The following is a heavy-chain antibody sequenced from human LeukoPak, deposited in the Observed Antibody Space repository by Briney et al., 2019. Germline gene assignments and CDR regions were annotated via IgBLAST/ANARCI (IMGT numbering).Heavy chain of an antibody. V-gene: IGHV3-30-3*01. Sequence: GGSLRLSCAASGFTFSSYAMPWVRQAPGKGLEWVAVISYDGSNKYYADSVKGRFTISRDNSKNTLYLQMNSLRAEDTAVYYCARDYSYYFDYWGQGTLVTVSS. J-gene: IGHJ4*02. CDR3: ARDYSYYFDY. D-gene: IGHD2-15*01. CDR1: GFTFSSYA. CDR2: ISYDGSNK.